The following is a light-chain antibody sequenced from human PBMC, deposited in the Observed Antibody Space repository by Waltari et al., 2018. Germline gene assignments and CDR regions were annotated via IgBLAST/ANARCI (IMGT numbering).Light chain of an antibody. Sequence: EIVMTQSPLSLPVTPGDPASISCRSSQSLRHSNGINYLDWYLQKPGQSPQLLIYWGSDRASGVPDRFTGSGSCTDFTLKISRVETEDVGVYYCMQSLQTPLTFGGGTKVEIK. J-gene: IGKJ4*01. CDR1: QSLRHSNGINY. CDR2: WGS. CDR3: MQSLQTPLT. V-gene: IGKV2-28*01.